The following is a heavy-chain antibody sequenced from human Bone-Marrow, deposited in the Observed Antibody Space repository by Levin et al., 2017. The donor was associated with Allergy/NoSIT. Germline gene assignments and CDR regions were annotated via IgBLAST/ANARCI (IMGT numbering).Heavy chain of an antibody. V-gene: IGHV4-31*03. CDR3: AREIINPSYYYLDAFDI. D-gene: IGHD3-10*01. CDR1: GGSLSSSNYF. Sequence: TSSETLSLTCTVSGGSLSSSNYFWSWVRQHAGKGPEWIGYISASGTAYYNLSLGSRVTISVDTSKNQFSLNLRSVTAADTAMYYCAREIINPSYYYLDAFDIWGQGTMVTVSS. CDR2: ISASGTA. J-gene: IGHJ3*02.